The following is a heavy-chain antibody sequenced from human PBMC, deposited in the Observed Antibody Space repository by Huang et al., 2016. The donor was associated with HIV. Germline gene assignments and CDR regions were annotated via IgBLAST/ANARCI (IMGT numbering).Heavy chain of an antibody. CDR3: ARQLRVLVIGPGLDAFDM. D-gene: IGHD3-22*01. CDR2: IYPRGRS. V-gene: IGHV4-39*01. Sequence: QLQLQESGPGLAKPSETLYLTCSVSGGSIKSNDYSWGWIRRPPGRGLEWIASIYPRGRSHYKPSVKSRVTISIDASKNEISVEVRCVIAADTAVYYCARQLRVLVIGPGLDAFDMWGQGTMVTVSS. J-gene: IGHJ3*02. CDR1: GGSIKSNDYS.